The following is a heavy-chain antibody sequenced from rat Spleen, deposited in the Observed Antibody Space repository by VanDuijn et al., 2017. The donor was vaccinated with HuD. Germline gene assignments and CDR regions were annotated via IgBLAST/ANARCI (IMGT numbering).Heavy chain of an antibody. J-gene: IGHJ2*01. CDR3: ATTTVEGYYYFDY. V-gene: IGHV5-25*01. CDR2: ISPSGGST. CDR1: GFTFSNYY. D-gene: IGHD1-1*01. Sequence: EVQLVESGGGLVQPGRSLKLSCAASGFTFSNYYMAWVRQAPTKGLEWVASISPSGGSTYYPDSVKGRFTNSRDNAKSTQYLQMDSLRSEDTATYYCATTTVEGYYYFDYWGQGVMVTVSS.